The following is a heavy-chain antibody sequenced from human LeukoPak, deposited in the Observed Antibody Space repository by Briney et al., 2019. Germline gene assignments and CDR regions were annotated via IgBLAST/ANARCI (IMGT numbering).Heavy chain of an antibody. CDR2: IYYSRST. D-gene: IGHD1-20*01. V-gene: IGHV4-31*03. CDR3: ARGPTPITGTIRGPNYFDY. J-gene: IGHJ4*02. Sequence: SETLSLTCTVSGGFISSGGYYWSWIRQHPGKVLEGIGNIYYSRSTYYNPSLKSRVTISVDTAKNQFSLQLSSVTAADTAVYYCARGPTPITGTIRGPNYFDYWGRGTRVTVSA. CDR1: GGFISSGGYY.